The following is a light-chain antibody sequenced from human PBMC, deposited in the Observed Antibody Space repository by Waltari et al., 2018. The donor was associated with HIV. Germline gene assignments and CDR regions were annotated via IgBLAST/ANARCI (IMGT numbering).Light chain of an antibody. V-gene: IGKV3-20*01. CDR1: QSVSSSY. J-gene: IGKJ2*01. Sequence: EVVLTQSPGTLSLSQGERATLSCRASQSVSSSYLAWYQHKPGQAPRLLIYGVSSRATGIPDRFSGSGSGTDFTLTISRLEPEDFAVYYCQQYGTSPRYTFGQGTKLEIK. CDR2: GVS. CDR3: QQYGTSPRYT.